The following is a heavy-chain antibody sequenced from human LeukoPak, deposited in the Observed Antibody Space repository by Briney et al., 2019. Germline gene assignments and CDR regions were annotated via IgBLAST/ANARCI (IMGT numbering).Heavy chain of an antibody. CDR3: ARERAQDGDYGRNWFDP. D-gene: IGHD4-17*01. CDR2: ISAYNGNT. CDR1: GYTFTSYG. V-gene: IGHV1-18*01. J-gene: IGHJ5*02. Sequence: ASVKVSCKASGYTFTSYGISWVRQAPGQGLEWMGWISAYNGNTNYAQKLQGRVTMTTDKSTSTAYMELRSLRSDDTAVYYCARERAQDGDYGRNWFDPWGQGTLVTVSS.